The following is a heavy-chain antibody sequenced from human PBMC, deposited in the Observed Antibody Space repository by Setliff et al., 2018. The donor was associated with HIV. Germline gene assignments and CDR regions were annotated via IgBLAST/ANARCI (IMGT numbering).Heavy chain of an antibody. Sequence: KTSETLSLTCTVSGGSISSSDYYWGWIRQPPGKGLEWIGSIYYTGRSFHNPSLKSHITISVDTSKNQFSLKLSSVTAADTAVYYCGRENPGDYWGQGTLVTVSS. D-gene: IGHD3-10*01. CDR2: IYYTGRS. J-gene: IGHJ4*02. V-gene: IGHV4-39*01. CDR1: GGSISSSDYY. CDR3: GRENPGDY.